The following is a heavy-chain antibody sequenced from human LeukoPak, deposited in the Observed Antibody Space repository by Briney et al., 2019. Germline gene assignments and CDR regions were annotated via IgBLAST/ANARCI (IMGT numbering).Heavy chain of an antibody. CDR2: ISSSSSYI. CDR1: GFTFSSYS. V-gene: IGHV3-21*04. CDR3: AKDLSSAITSALVLDV. Sequence: PGGSLRLSCAASGFTFSSYSMNWVRQAPGKGLEWVSSISSSSSYIYYADSVKGRFTISRDNAKNVLYLQMTSLRPEDTALYYCAKDLSSAITSALVLDVWGQGTAVIVSS. D-gene: IGHD3-22*01. J-gene: IGHJ6*02.